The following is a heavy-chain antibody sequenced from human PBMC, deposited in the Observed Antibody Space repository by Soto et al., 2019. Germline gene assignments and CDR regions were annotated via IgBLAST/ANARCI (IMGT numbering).Heavy chain of an antibody. CDR3: ASPNLIAVAGNFDY. CDR1: GGSISSSSYY. Sequence: SETLSLTCTVSGGSISSSSYYWGWIRQPPGKGLEWIGSIYYSGSTYYNPSLKSRVTISVDTSKNQFSLKLSSVTAADTAVYYCASPNLIAVAGNFDYWGQGTLVTVSS. D-gene: IGHD6-19*01. CDR2: IYYSGST. V-gene: IGHV4-39*01. J-gene: IGHJ4*02.